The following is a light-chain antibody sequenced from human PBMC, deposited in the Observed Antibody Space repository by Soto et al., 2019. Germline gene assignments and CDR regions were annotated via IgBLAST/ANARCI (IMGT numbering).Light chain of an antibody. Sequence: EIVMTQSPATLSVSPGERATLSCRASQSVSSNLAWYQQKPGQAPRLLIYGASARATGIPARFSGSGSGTEFTLPISSLQSEDFAVYYCQQYNNWPVTFGQGTKVEV. CDR3: QQYNNWPVT. V-gene: IGKV3-15*01. CDR1: QSVSSN. J-gene: IGKJ1*01. CDR2: GAS.